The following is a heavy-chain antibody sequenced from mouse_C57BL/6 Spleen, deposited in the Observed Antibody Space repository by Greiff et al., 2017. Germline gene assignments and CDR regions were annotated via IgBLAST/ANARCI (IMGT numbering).Heavy chain of an antibody. D-gene: IGHD2-2*01. CDR2: INPSNGGI. CDR1: GYTFPSYW. V-gene: IGHV1-53*01. J-gene: IGHJ3*01. Sequence: VQLQQPGTELVKPGASVKLSCKASGYTFPSYWLDWVKQRPGQGLEWIGNINPSNGGINYNEKFKSKATLTVDKSSSTAYMQLSILTSEDSAVYYCARFEVTGFAYWGQGTLVTVSA. CDR3: ARFEVTGFAY.